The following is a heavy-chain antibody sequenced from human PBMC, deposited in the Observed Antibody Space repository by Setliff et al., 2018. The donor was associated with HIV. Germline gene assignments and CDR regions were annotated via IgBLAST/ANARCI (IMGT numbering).Heavy chain of an antibody. CDR1: GFTFSSYA. V-gene: IGHV3-30*04. Sequence: GGSLRLSCAASGFTFSSYAMHWVRQAPGKGLEWVAVISYDGSNKFYADSVKGRFSISRDNSKNTLYLQMNSLRAEDTAVYYSAKDSGATMVCSDYWGQGTLVTVSS. J-gene: IGHJ4*02. CDR2: ISYDGSNK. D-gene: IGHD1-26*01. CDR3: AKDSGATMVCSDY.